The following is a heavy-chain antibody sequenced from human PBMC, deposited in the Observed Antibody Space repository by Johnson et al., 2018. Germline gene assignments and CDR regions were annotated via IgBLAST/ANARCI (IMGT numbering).Heavy chain of an antibody. Sequence: VQLVEPGGGVVRPGGSXRLSCAASGFTFDDYGMSWVRQVPGKGLEWVSGISWHGGNTGYAESVKGRFTLSRDNAKNSLYLQLKSLRAEEPALYYCARVRHCSGPSRAFDIWGQGTMVTVSS. J-gene: IGHJ3*02. V-gene: IGHV3-20*04. D-gene: IGHD3-10*02. CDR1: GFTFDDYG. CDR2: ISWHGGNT. CDR3: ARVRHCSGPSRAFDI.